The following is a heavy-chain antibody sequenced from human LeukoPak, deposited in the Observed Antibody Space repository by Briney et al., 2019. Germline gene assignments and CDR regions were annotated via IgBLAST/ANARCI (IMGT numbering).Heavy chain of an antibody. CDR2: INHSGST. Sequence: KPSETLSLTCAVYGGSFSGYYWSWIRQPPGKGLEWIGEINHSGSTNYNPSLKSRVTISVDTSKNQFSLKLNSVTAADTALYYCARGAYDYVWGSYLNWFDPWGQGTLVTVSS. J-gene: IGHJ5*02. D-gene: IGHD3-16*02. V-gene: IGHV4-34*01. CDR1: GGSFSGYY. CDR3: ARGAYDYVWGSYLNWFDP.